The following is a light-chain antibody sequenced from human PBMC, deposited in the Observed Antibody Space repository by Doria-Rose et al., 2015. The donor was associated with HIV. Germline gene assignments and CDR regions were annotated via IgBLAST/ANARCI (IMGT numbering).Light chain of an antibody. J-gene: IGLJ1*01. CDR2: DVS. Sequence: QSVLIQPASVSGSPGQSVTISCTGTSSDVGDYHYVSWYQQHPGKAPKLVIYDVSNRPSGVSNRFSGSKSGNTASLTISGLQTEDEADYFCSSYSSSLYVFGSGTKVTVL. CDR1: SSDVGDYHY. V-gene: IGLV2-14*03. CDR3: SSYSSSLYV.